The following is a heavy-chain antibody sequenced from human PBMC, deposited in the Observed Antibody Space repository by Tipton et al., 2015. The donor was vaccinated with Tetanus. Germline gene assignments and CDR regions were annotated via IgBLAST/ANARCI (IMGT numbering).Heavy chain of an antibody. V-gene: IGHV6-1*01. CDR1: GDSVSSDNAS. CDR3: ARATAVVQGIINHFDY. D-gene: IGHD3-10*01. Sequence: GLVKPSQTLSLTCVISGDSVSSDNASWNWIRQSPSRGLEWLGRTYYRSKWYNDYAVSVQSRITISPDTSKNHFSLPLNSVTPEDTAVYYCARATAVVQGIINHFDYWGQGTLVTVSS. CDR2: TYYRSKWYN. J-gene: IGHJ4*02.